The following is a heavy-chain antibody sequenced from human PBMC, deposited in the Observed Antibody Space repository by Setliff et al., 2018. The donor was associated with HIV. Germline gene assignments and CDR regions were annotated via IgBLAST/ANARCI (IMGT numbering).Heavy chain of an antibody. V-gene: IGHV1-18*04. J-gene: IGHJ6*04. CDR3: ARDNYNDYSRVQMDV. CDR2: ISTYKGNT. CDR1: GYTFTSYG. D-gene: IGHD3-16*01. Sequence: ASVKVSCKASGYTFTSYGISWVRQAPGQGLEWMGWISTYKGNTKYEQKFQGRVTMTTDTSTSTAYMELRSLRSDDTAIYYCARDNYNDYSRVQMDVWGKGTTVTVSS.